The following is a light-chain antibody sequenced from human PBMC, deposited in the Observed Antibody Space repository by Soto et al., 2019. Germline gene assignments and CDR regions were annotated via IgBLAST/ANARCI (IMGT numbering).Light chain of an antibody. Sequence: QSVLTQPASVSGSPGQSITISCTGTSSDVGGSNHVSWYQQYPGKAPKLVISEVSSRPSGVSNRFSGSKSGNTASLTISWLRTEAEADYYCSSHSTSTTSWVFGGGTKLTVL. CDR2: EVS. J-gene: IGLJ3*02. CDR1: SSDVGGSNH. CDR3: SSHSTSTTSWV. V-gene: IGLV2-14*01.